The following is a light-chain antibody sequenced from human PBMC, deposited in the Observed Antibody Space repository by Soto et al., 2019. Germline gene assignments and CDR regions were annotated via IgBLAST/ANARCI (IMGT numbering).Light chain of an antibody. Sequence: VLTQPPSVSGAPGQKVTISCFGSSSNIGNNYVSWYQQLPGTAPKLLIYENNKRPSGIPDRFSGSKSGTSATLGITGLQTGDEADYYCGTWDSSLSAHVFATGTKVTVL. CDR1: SSNIGNNY. V-gene: IGLV1-51*02. CDR3: GTWDSSLSAHV. CDR2: ENN. J-gene: IGLJ1*01.